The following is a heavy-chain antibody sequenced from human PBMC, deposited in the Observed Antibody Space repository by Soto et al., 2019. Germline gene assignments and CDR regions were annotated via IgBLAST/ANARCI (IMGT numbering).Heavy chain of an antibody. J-gene: IGHJ4*02. CDR3: ARDPASAYSSSSFDY. Sequence: QIQLVQSGAEVKKPGASVRVSCKASGYTFTTYGITWVRQAPGQGLEWMGWISAYDGSTNYAQKLQGRVSMTTDSSTSTAYMDRRSLRSDDTAVYYCARDPASAYSSSSFDYWGQGTLVTVSS. V-gene: IGHV1-18*04. CDR1: GYTFTTYG. D-gene: IGHD6-6*01. CDR2: ISAYDGST.